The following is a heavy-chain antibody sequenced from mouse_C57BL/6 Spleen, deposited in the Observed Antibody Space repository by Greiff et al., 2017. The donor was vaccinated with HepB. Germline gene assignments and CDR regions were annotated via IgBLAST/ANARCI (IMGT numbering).Heavy chain of an antibody. J-gene: IGHJ3*01. D-gene: IGHD2-4*01. CDR2: IRNKANGYTT. V-gene: IGHV7-3*01. CDR1: GFTFTDYY. CDR3: ARYNDYDDWFAY. Sequence: EVNLVESGGGLVQPGGSLSLSCAASGFTFTDYYMSWVRQPPGKALEWLGFIRNKANGYTTEYSASVKGRFTISRDNSQSILYLQMNALRAEDSATYYCARYNDYDDWFAYWGQGTLVTVSA.